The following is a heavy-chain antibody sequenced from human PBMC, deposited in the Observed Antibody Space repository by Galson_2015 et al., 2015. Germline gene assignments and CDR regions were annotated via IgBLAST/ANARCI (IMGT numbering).Heavy chain of an antibody. CDR1: GVTVSSNY. Sequence: SLRLSCAVSGVTVSSNYMGWVRQAPGKGLEWVSIIYRGGSTYYADSAKGRFTISRDNSKNTLYLQMNSLTVSDTAVYYCTRVFGGSEFDYWGQGTLVTVSS. D-gene: IGHD1-26*01. CDR3: TRVFGGSEFDY. J-gene: IGHJ4*02. CDR2: IYRGGST. V-gene: IGHV3-53*01.